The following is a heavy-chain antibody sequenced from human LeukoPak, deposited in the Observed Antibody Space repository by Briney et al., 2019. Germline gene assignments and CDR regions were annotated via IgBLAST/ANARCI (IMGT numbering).Heavy chain of an antibody. D-gene: IGHD6-13*01. CDR1: GYTFTSYW. V-gene: IGHV5-51*01. J-gene: IGHJ4*02. CDR3: ARQRGIAAAGRADY. Sequence: GESLKISCQGSGYTFTSYWIGWVRQMPGKGLEWMGIIFPGDSDTRYSPPFQGQVTISADRSISTAYLQWSSLKASDTAMYYCARQRGIAAAGRADYWGQGTLVTVSS. CDR2: IFPGDSDT.